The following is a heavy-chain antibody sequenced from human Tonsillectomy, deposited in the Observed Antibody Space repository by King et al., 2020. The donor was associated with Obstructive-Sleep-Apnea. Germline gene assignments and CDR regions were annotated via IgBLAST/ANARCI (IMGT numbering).Heavy chain of an antibody. CDR2: NFYCWGT. V-gene: IGHV4-39*07. J-gene: IGHJ6*02. Sequence: LQLQESGPGLVKPSETLSLTCTFSGGSISSSSYYWGWVRQPPGKGQEWIGGNFYCWGTYHNPSLKSQVTISVDTSKNQFSLRLSSVTAADTAVYYCATIAARPYGLDVWGQGTTVTVSS. CDR1: GGSISSSSYY. CDR3: ATIAARPYGLDV. D-gene: IGHD6-6*01.